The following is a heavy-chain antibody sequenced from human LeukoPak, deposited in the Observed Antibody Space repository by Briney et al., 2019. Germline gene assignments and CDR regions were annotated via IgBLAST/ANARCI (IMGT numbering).Heavy chain of an antibody. CDR3: ARGYCSGGSCYSYYYYNYMDV. J-gene: IGHJ6*03. CDR2: IHYSGST. CDR1: GGSISSSSYY. Sequence: SETLSLTCTVSGGSISSSSYYWGWIRQPPGKGLEWNGSIHYSGSTNYNPSLKSRVTISVDTSKNQFSLKLSSVTAADTAVYYCARGYCSGGSCYSYYYYNYMDVWGKGTTVTVSS. D-gene: IGHD2-15*01. V-gene: IGHV4-39*07.